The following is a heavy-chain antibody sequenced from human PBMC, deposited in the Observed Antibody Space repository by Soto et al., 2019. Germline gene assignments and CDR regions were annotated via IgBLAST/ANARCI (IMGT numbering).Heavy chain of an antibody. D-gene: IGHD3-10*01. CDR2: LKPDSGGT. CDR1: GYSFTGHY. J-gene: IGHJ6*02. V-gene: IGHV1-2*02. Sequence: QVQLVQSGAEVKPPGASVKVSCKASGYSFTGHYMHWVRQVSGKRLEFLGWLKPDSGGTYYAPKSQGRVTFTRDTSTTTAYMELSGLHSDDTAVYYCARDLCPLGSGSPCPTYGMDLWGQGTTVAVSS. CDR3: ARDLCPLGSGSPCPTYGMDL.